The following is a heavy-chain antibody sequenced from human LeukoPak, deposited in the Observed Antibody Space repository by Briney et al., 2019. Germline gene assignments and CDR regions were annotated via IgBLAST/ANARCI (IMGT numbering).Heavy chain of an antibody. V-gene: IGHV1-69*06. D-gene: IGHD3-22*01. J-gene: IGHJ3*02. CDR3: ARPRTRRQYYYDSSGPGHAFDI. Sequence: ASVKVSCKASGGTFSSYAISWVRQAPGQGLEWMGGIIPIFGTANYAQKFQGRVTITADKSTSTAYMELSSLRSEDTAVYYCARPRTRRQYYYDSSGPGHAFDIWGQGTMVTVSS. CDR1: GGTFSSYA. CDR2: IIPIFGTA.